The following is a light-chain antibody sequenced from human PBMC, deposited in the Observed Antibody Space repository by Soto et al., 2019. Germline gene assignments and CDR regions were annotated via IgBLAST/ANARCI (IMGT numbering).Light chain of an antibody. CDR2: DVS. J-gene: IGLJ2*01. Sequence: QSALTQPASVSGSPGQSITISCTGTSSDVGGYNYVSWYQQHPGKAPKLMIYDVSNRPSGVSDRFSGSKSGNTASLIISGLQAEDAADYYCSSYTGSSTRVVFGGGTKLTVL. CDR3: SSYTGSSTRVV. V-gene: IGLV2-14*03. CDR1: SSDVGGYNY.